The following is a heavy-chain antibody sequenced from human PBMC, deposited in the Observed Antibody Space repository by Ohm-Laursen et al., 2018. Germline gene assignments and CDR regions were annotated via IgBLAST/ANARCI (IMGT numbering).Heavy chain of an antibody. D-gene: IGHD5-18*01. CDR2: INADGSEE. J-gene: IGHJ6*02. Sequence: GSLRLSCAASGFSFSNYAMSWVRQAPGKGLERVANINADGSEEQYMDSVKGRFTVSRDNTKNSLYLQMNSLRVEDTAVYYCARDEEYRDFYYYGMDVWGQGTTVIVSS. CDR1: GFSFSNYA. V-gene: IGHV3-7*01. CDR3: ARDEEYRDFYYYGMDV.